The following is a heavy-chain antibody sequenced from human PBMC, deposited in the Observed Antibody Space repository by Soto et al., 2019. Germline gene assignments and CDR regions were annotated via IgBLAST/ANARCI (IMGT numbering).Heavy chain of an antibody. CDR1: GYTFTSYD. Sequence: GASVKVSCKASGYTFTSYDINWVRQATGQGLEWMGWISTYNGNTKYAQKLQGRVTMTTDTSTSTAYMELRSLRSDDTAVFYCAREMVRGVGYDYWGQGTLVTVSS. CDR2: ISTYNGNT. V-gene: IGHV1-18*01. J-gene: IGHJ4*02. D-gene: IGHD3-10*01. CDR3: AREMVRGVGYDY.